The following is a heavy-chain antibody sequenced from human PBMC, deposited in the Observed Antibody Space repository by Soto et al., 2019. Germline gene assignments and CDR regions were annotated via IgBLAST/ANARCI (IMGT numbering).Heavy chain of an antibody. Sequence: GGSLRLSCAASGFTVSSNSMSWVRQAPGKGLEWVSLIYTDGGTYYGDSVKGRFTISRDTFKNTLSLQMTSLRADDTAVYYCARDNSMLGAPFHYWGQGTMVTVYS. CDR3: ARDNSMLGAPFHY. V-gene: IGHV3-53*01. CDR1: GFTVSSNS. CDR2: IYTDGGT. J-gene: IGHJ4*02. D-gene: IGHD3-16*01.